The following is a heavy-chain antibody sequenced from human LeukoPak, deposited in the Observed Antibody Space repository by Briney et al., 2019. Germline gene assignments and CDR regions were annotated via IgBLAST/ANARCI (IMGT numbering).Heavy chain of an antibody. CDR2: IIPIFGTA. CDR3: ASPLDTAMAYDAFDI. Sequence: ASVKVSCKASGGTFSSYAISWVRQAPGQGLEWMGWIIPIFGTANYAQKFQGRVTITADESTSTAYMELSSLRSEDTAVYYCASPLDTAMAYDAFDIWGQGTMVTVSS. J-gene: IGHJ3*02. V-gene: IGHV1-69*13. D-gene: IGHD5-18*01. CDR1: GGTFSSYA.